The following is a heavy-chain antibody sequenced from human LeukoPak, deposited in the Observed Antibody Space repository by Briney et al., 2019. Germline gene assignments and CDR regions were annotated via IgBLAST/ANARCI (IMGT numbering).Heavy chain of an antibody. CDR1: GFDFSIYA. D-gene: IGHD3-16*01. J-gene: IGHJ6*03. Sequence: GGSLRLSCAASGFDFSIYAIDWVRQAPGRGLEWVSSISSGSSFQNYADPVKGRFTISRDNAKNSVYLQMNRLRAEDTAVYFCAREGDPPGFYYYHHLDVWGKGTTVTVSS. V-gene: IGHV3-21*01. CDR2: ISSGSSFQ. CDR3: AREGDPPGFYYYHHLDV.